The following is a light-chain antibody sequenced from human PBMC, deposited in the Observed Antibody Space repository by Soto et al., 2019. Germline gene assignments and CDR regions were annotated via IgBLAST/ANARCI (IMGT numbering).Light chain of an antibody. Sequence: EIVMTQSPATLSVSPGERATLSCRASQSVSSNLAWYQQKPGQAPRLLIYGASSRAAGIPDRFSGSGSGTDFTLTISRLEPEDFAVYYCHYYDDSPPFIFGPGTKLDIK. J-gene: IGKJ3*01. CDR3: HYYDDSPPFI. CDR2: GAS. CDR1: QSVSSN. V-gene: IGKV3-20*01.